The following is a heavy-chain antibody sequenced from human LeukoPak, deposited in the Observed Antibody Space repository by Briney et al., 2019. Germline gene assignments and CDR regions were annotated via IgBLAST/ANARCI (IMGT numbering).Heavy chain of an antibody. CDR2: LYAGGTT. D-gene: IGHD1-14*01. V-gene: IGHV3-53*01. J-gene: IGHJ4*02. CDR3: AREWANQRQRRDN. Sequence: AGGSLRLPCAASGFSVSSSFMTWVRQSPVKGLELVAVLYAGGTTNYVESVKGRFTISRDNSKNTVYLQMNSLRDDDTGVYYCAREWANQRQRRDNWGQGTPVTVSS. CDR1: GFSVSSSF.